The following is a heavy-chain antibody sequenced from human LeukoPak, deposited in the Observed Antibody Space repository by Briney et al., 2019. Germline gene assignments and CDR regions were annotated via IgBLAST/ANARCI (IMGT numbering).Heavy chain of an antibody. D-gene: IGHD3-22*01. CDR3: ASGYDNSGYYYVPDY. CDR1: GGSISSSSYY. Sequence: SETLSLICTVSGGSISSSSYYWGWIRQPPGTGLEWIGNIYYSGSTYYNPSLKSRDTISVDTSKNQFSLKLSSVTAADTAVYYCASGYDNSGYYYVPDYWGQGTLVTVSS. J-gene: IGHJ4*02. V-gene: IGHV4-39*01. CDR2: IYYSGST.